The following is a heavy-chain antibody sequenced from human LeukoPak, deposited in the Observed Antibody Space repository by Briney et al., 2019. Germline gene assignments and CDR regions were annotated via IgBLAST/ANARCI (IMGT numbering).Heavy chain of an antibody. CDR1: GGTFSSYA. Sequence: ASVKVSCKASGGTFSSYAISWVRQAPGQGLEWMGGIIPIFGTANYAQKFPGRVTITADESTSTAYMELSSLRSEDTAVYYCARAVRDGYNFFIDYWGQGTLVTVSS. J-gene: IGHJ4*02. D-gene: IGHD5-24*01. V-gene: IGHV1-69*13. CDR3: ARAVRDGYNFFIDY. CDR2: IIPIFGTA.